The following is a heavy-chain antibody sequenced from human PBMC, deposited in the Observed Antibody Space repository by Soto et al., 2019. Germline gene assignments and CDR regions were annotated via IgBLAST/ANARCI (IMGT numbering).Heavy chain of an antibody. CDR3: ARDPSYYGMDV. V-gene: IGHV1-3*01. Sequence: DSVKASCRASGYTVTGYAMHWVRQAPGQRLEWMGWINAGNGNTKYSQKFQGRVTITRDTSASTAYMELSSLRSEDTAVYYCARDPSYYGMDVWGQGTTVTVSS. CDR2: INAGNGNT. J-gene: IGHJ6*02. CDR1: GYTVTGYA.